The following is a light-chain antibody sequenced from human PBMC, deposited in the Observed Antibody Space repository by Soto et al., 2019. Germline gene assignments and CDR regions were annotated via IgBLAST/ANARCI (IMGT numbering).Light chain of an antibody. V-gene: IGKV3-20*01. J-gene: IGKJ1*01. Sequence: ESVLTQSPGTLSLSPGERATLSCRASQSVSNNYLAWYQQKPGQAPRLLIYGASNRATGIPDCFSGSGSGTDFALTISRLEPEDFAVYYCQKYGSSGTFXQGTKVDIK. CDR2: GAS. CDR1: QSVSNNY. CDR3: QKYGSSGT.